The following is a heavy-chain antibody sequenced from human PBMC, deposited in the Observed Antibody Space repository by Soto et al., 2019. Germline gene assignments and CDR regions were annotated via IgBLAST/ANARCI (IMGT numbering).Heavy chain of an antibody. CDR2: ISGGVDST. Sequence: GGSLRLSCAASGFPFRDYAMGWVRQAPGKGLEWVSTISGGVDSTYYADSVKGRFTISRDNSRNTLLLEMSRLRAEDSALYYCAGRPGSRRFCFDFWGQGTLVTVSS. CDR3: AGRPGSRRFCFDF. J-gene: IGHJ4*02. D-gene: IGHD3-10*01. V-gene: IGHV3-23*01. CDR1: GFPFRDYA.